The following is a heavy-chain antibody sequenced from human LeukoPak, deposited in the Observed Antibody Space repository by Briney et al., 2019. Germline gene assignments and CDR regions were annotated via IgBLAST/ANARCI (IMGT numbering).Heavy chain of an antibody. J-gene: IGHJ4*02. D-gene: IGHD1-26*01. CDR2: VDSGGDT. V-gene: IGHV3-23*01. CDR3: TKDRSGSTH. Sequence: GGSLRLSCAASGFSFSSYAMSWVRQAPGKGLEWVSLVDSGGDTYYADSVKGRFTISRDNSKNTLHLQMDSLRVDDTAVYYCTKDRSGSTHWGQGTLVTVSS. CDR1: GFSFSSYA.